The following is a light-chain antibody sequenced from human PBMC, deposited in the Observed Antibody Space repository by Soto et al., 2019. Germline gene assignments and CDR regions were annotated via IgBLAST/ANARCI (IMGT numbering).Light chain of an antibody. Sequence: DIQMTQSPSSLSASVGDRVTITCRASQSIRSYLNWYQQRPGKAPKVLISSASTLQRGVPSRVSGGGSGTDFTLIINALQPEDSATYYCQQTYSAPFTFGQGTTLEI. CDR2: SAS. V-gene: IGKV1-39*01. CDR1: QSIRSY. CDR3: QQTYSAPFT. J-gene: IGKJ2*01.